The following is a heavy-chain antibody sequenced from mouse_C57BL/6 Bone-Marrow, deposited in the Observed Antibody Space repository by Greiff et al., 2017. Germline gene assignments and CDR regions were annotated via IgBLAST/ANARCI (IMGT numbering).Heavy chain of an antibody. D-gene: IGHD1-1*01. CDR1: GFNIKDDY. CDR3: TTVVHY. Sequence: EVHLVESGAELVRPGASVKLSCTASGFNIKDDYMHWVKQRPEQGLEWIGWIDPENGDTEYASKFQGKATITADTSTNTAYLQLSSLKSEDTAVYYCTTVVHYWGQGTTLTVSS. J-gene: IGHJ2*01. CDR2: IDPENGDT. V-gene: IGHV14-4*01.